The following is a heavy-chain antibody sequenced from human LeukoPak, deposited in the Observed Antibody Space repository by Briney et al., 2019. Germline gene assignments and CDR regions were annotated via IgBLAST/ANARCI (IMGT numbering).Heavy chain of an antibody. Sequence: ASVKVSCKASGYTFTSYYMHWVRQAPGQGLEWMGIINPSGGSTSYAQKFQGRVTMTRDMSTSTVYMELSSLRSEATAVYYCARGGRGIAVAGTFFYYYYYYMDVWGKGTTVTVSS. CDR3: ARGGRGIAVAGTFFYYYYYYMDV. D-gene: IGHD6-19*01. CDR2: INPSGGST. CDR1: GYTFTSYY. J-gene: IGHJ6*03. V-gene: IGHV1-46*01.